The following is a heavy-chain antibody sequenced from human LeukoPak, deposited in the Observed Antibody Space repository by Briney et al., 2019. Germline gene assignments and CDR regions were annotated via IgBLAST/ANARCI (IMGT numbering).Heavy chain of an antibody. D-gene: IGHD3-3*01. CDR2: IWYSGSSN. CDR3: ARDVDFWSGYYNAFDI. CDR1: GFTFSDSG. J-gene: IGHJ3*02. Sequence: GGSLRLSCAASGFTFSDSGMHWVRQAPGKGLEWVAVIWYSGSSNYYADSVKGRFTISRDNSKNTLYLQMNSLREEDTAVYYCARDVDFWSGYYNAFDIWGQGTMVTVSS. V-gene: IGHV3-33*08.